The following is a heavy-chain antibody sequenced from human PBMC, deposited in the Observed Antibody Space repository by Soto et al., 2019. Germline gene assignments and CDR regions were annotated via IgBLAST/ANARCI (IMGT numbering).Heavy chain of an antibody. CDR1: GFTCSSYW. J-gene: IGHJ6*02. CDR3: ARDLLGTHGLHV. CDR2: IKQDGSEK. V-gene: IGHV3-7*03. D-gene: IGHD1-7*01. Sequence: EVQLVESGGGLVQPGGSLRLSCAASGFTCSSYWMSWVRQAPGKGLEWVANIKQDGSEKYYVDSVKGRFTISRDNAKNSLYLQMNSLRAEDTAVYYCARDLLGTHGLHVWGQGTTVTVSS.